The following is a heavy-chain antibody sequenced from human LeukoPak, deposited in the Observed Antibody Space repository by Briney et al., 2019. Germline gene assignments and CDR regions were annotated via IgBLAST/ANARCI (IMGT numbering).Heavy chain of an antibody. CDR1: GYSISSGYY. V-gene: IGHV4-38-2*01. D-gene: IGHD5-24*01. Sequence: SETLSLTCAVSGYSISSGYYLGRIRQPPGKGLEWIWSIYHSGSNYYKPSLKSRVTISVDTSKNQFSLKLSSVTAADTAVYYCATPSRDGYNKDAFDIWGQGTMVTVSS. CDR3: ATPSRDGYNKDAFDI. CDR2: IYHSGSN. J-gene: IGHJ3*02.